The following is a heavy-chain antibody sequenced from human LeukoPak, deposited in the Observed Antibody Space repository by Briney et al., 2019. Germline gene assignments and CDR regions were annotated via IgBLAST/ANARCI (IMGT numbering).Heavy chain of an antibody. D-gene: IGHD5-24*01. J-gene: IGHJ3*02. CDR2: IYYSGST. CDR3: ARHWSSGMATPRDAFDT. Sequence: KASESLSLTCTVSGGSISSYYWTWIRQPPGKGLEWIGFIYYSGSTNYDPSLRSRVTISVDTSKNQFSLKLSSVTAADTAVYYCARHWSSGMATPRDAFDTWGQGTMVTVSS. CDR1: GGSISSYY. V-gene: IGHV4-59*08.